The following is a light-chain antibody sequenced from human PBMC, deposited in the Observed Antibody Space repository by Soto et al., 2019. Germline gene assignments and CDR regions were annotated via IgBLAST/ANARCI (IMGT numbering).Light chain of an antibody. J-gene: IGKJ5*01. CDR1: QSISGF. Sequence: IQMTQSPSSLSASVGDRVTITCRASQSISGFLNWYQQKPGKPPKLLIHDTSTLQSGVPSRFSGSGSVTDFTLTITSLQPEDFATYYCQQSFYPPITFGQGTRLEIK. CDR3: QQSFYPPIT. CDR2: DTS. V-gene: IGKV1-39*01.